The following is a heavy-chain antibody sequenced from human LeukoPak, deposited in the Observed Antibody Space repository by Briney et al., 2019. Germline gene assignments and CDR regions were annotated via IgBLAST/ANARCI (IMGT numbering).Heavy chain of an antibody. CDR3: AKSVPMYYDILTGPYYYYYYMDV. CDR1: GFSFDDHA. V-gene: IGHV3-43D*03. Sequence: PGGSLRLSCAASGFSFDDHAMHWVRQAPGKGLEWVSLINWDGSLIYYGDSVRGRFTISRDNSKNSLFLQMHSLRAEDSALYYCAKSVPMYYDILTGPYYYYYYMDVWGKGTTVTISS. J-gene: IGHJ6*03. D-gene: IGHD3-9*01. CDR2: INWDGSLI.